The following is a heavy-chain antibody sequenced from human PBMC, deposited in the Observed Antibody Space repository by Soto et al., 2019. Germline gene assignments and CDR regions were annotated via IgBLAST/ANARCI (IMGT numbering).Heavy chain of an antibody. CDR1: GGSISSSSYY. J-gene: IGHJ5*02. D-gene: IGHD2-15*01. CDR2: IYYSGST. V-gene: IGHV4-39*01. Sequence: QLQLQESGPGLVKPSETLSLTCTVSGGSISSSSYYWGWIRQPPGKGLEWIGSIYYSGSTYYNPSLKSRVTISVDTSKNQFSLKLSSVTAADTAVYYCARLGYVVVVAATFDPWGQGTLVTVSS. CDR3: ARLGYVVVVAATFDP.